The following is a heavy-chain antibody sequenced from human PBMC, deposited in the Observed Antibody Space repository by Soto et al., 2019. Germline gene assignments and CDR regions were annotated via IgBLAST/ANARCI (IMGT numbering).Heavy chain of an antibody. V-gene: IGHV3-7*03. D-gene: IGHD3-3*01. CDR2: IKQGGSEK. CDR1: GFTFSRYW. J-gene: IGHJ4*02. CDR3: AKAATVLEWLLFDY. Sequence: GGSLRLSCAASGFTFSRYWMSWIRQAPGKGLEWVSNIKQGGSEKYYADSVKGRFTISRDNSKNTLYLQMNSLRAEDTAVYYCAKAATVLEWLLFDYWGQGTLVTVSS.